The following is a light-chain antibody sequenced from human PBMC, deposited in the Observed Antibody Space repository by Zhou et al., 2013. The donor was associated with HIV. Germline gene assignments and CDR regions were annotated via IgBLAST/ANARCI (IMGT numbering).Light chain of an antibody. CDR3: QQGITSTFT. J-gene: IGKJ3*01. CDR1: QNIRNF. Sequence: EIVLTQSPGTLSVSPGERATLSCRASQNIRNFLAWYQQKPGQAPRLLIFDASNRATGTPARFSASGSGTDFTLTISSLEPDDSAIYYCQQGITSTFTFGPGTKVEI. V-gene: IGKV3-11*01. CDR2: DAS.